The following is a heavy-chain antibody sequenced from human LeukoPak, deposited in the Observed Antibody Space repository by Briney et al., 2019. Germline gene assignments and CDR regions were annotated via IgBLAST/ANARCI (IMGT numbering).Heavy chain of an antibody. Sequence: GGSLRLSCAASGFTVSSNYMSWVRQAPGRGLEWVSVIYSGGSTYYSDSVKGRFTISRHNSKNTLYLQMPSLRAEDTAVYYCARDIAHCSGDICYNIRFDFWGQGTLVTVSS. CDR1: GFTVSSNY. CDR2: IYSGGST. D-gene: IGHD2-15*01. V-gene: IGHV3-53*01. J-gene: IGHJ5*01. CDR3: ARDIAHCSGDICYNIRFDF.